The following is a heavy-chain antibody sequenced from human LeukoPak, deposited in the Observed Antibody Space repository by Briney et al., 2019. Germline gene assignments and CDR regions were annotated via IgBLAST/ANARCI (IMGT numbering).Heavy chain of an antibody. CDR2: ISYDGSNK. V-gene: IGHV3-30*18. CDR3: AKVLLPYSSGWYDAFDI. CDR1: GFTFSSYG. Sequence: PGGSLRLSCAASGFTFSSYGMHWVRQAPGKGLEWVAVISYDGSNKYYADSVKGRFTISRDNSKNTLYLQMNSLRAEDTAVYYCAKVLLPYSSGWYDAFDIWGQGTMVTVSS. D-gene: IGHD6-19*01. J-gene: IGHJ3*02.